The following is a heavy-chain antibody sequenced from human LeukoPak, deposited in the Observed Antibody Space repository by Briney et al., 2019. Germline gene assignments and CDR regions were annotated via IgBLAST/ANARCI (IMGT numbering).Heavy chain of an antibody. J-gene: IGHJ4*02. CDR2: INSDESNI. D-gene: IGHD2-15*01. CDR1: GFTFSRYW. V-gene: IGHV3-74*01. CDR3: KGGGPFDH. Sequence: GGSLRLSCAASGFTFSRYWMHWVRQTPGKGLQWVSHINSDESNINYADSVKGRFTVSRDNAKNTLFLQMNTLRADDTAVYYCKGGGPFDHWGQGTLVTVSS.